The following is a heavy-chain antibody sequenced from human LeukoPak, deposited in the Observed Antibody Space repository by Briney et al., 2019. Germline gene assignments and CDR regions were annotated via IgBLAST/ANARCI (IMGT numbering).Heavy chain of an antibody. CDR1: GFTFSSYG. J-gene: IGHJ6*02. V-gene: IGHV3-33*01. CDR2: IWYDGSNK. CDR3: ARDQMVYYYDSSVPPNYYYGMDV. Sequence: GRSLRLSCAASGFTFSSYGMHWVRQAPGKGLEWVAVIWYDGSNKYYADSVKGRFTISRDNSKNTLYLQMNSLRAEDTAVYYCARDQMVYYYDSSVPPNYYYGMDVWGQGTTVTVSS. D-gene: IGHD3-22*01.